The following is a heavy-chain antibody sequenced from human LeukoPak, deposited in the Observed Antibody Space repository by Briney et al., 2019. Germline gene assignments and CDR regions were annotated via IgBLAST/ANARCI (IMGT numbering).Heavy chain of an antibody. V-gene: IGHV4-4*07. J-gene: IGHJ4*02. D-gene: IGHD5-12*01. CDR1: GGSISSYY. Sequence: SETLSLTCTVSGGSISSYYWSWIRQPAGKGLEWIGRIYTSGSTNYSPSLKSRVTISVDTSKNQFSLKLSSVTAADTAVYYCARHSPFREEWLPGGNYFDYWGQGTLVTVSS. CDR2: IYTSGST. CDR3: ARHSPFREEWLPGGNYFDY.